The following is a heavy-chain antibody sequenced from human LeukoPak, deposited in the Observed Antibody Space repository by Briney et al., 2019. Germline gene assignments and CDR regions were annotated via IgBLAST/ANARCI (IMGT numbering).Heavy chain of an antibody. CDR3: ATESVTIFGVGTYFDY. CDR2: INWNGGST. J-gene: IGHJ4*02. V-gene: IGHV3-20*04. Sequence: PGGSLRLSRAASGFTFDDYGMSWVREAPGKGLEWGSGINWNGGSTGYADSVKGRFTNSRDNAKNSLYLQMNSLRAEDTALYYCATESVTIFGVGTYFDYWGQGTLVTVSS. D-gene: IGHD3-3*01. CDR1: GFTFDDYG.